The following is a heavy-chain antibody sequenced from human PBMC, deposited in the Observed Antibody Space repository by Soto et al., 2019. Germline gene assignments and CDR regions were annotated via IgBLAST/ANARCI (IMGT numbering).Heavy chain of an antibody. D-gene: IGHD1-1*01. CDR2: ISYDGSNK. CDR1: GFTFSSYG. V-gene: IGHV3-30*18. CDR3: AKELVWGTLSSYYGMDV. Sequence: QVQLVESGGGVVQPGRSLRLSCAASGFTFSSYGMHWVRQAPGKGLEWVAVISYDGSNKYYADSVKGRFTISRDNSKNTLYLQMNSLRAEDTAVYYCAKELVWGTLSSYYGMDVWGQGTTVTVSS. J-gene: IGHJ6*02.